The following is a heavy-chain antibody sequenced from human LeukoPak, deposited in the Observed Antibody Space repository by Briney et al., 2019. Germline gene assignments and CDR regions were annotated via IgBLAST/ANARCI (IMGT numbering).Heavy chain of an antibody. CDR3: AREAAEFIAARRSFDY. CDR1: GFTFSSYW. V-gene: IGHV3-7*01. D-gene: IGHD6-6*01. Sequence: GGSLRLSCAASGFTFSSYWMSWVRQAPGKGLEWVANIKEDGSRKYYVDSVKGRFIISRDNAKNSLYLQMNSLRAEDTAVYYCAREAAEFIAARRSFDYWGQGTLVTVSS. J-gene: IGHJ4*02. CDR2: IKEDGSRK.